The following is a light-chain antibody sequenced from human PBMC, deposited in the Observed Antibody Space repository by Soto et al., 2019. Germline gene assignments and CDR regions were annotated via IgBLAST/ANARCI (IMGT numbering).Light chain of an antibody. CDR1: SSNIGSNT. Sequence: QSVLTQPPSVSGAPGRRVTISCSGVSSNIGSNTVNWYQQLPGAAPKLLIYDNNQRPSGVPDRFSGSKSGTSASLAISGLQSEDEADYYCATWDDSLNGPVFGGGTKLTVL. CDR3: ATWDDSLNGPV. V-gene: IGLV1-44*01. CDR2: DNN. J-gene: IGLJ2*01.